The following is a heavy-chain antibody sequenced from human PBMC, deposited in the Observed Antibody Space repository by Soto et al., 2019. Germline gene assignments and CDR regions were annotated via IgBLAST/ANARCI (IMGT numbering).Heavy chain of an antibody. J-gene: IGHJ3*02. CDR3: ARDKTYGGIVDAFDI. D-gene: IGHD4-17*01. CDR2: ISYDGSNK. Sequence: QVQLVESGGGVVQPGRSLRLSCAASGFTFSSYAMHWVRQAPGKGLEWVAVISYDGSNKYYADSVKGRFTISRDNSKNTLYLQMNSLRAEDTAVYYWARDKTYGGIVDAFDIWGQGTMVTVSS. V-gene: IGHV3-30-3*01. CDR1: GFTFSSYA.